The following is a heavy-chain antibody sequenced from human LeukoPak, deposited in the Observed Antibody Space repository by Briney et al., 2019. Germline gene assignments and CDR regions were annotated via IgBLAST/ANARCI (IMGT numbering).Heavy chain of an antibody. V-gene: IGHV3-21*04. D-gene: IGHD6-25*01. CDR2: ISSSSSYI. Sequence: PGRSLRLSCAASGFTFSSYSMNWVRQAPGKGLEWVSSISSSSSYIYYADSVKGRFTISRDNAKNSLYLQMNSLRAEDTAVYYCVARSGQLPYYFDYWGQATLVTVSS. J-gene: IGHJ4*02. CDR1: GFTFSSYS. CDR3: VARSGQLPYYFDY.